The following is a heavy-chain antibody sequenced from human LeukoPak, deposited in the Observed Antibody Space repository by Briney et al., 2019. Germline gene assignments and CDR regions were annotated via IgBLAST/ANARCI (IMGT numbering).Heavy chain of an antibody. D-gene: IGHD4-11*01. CDR1: GYTFTSDD. Sequence: ASATHSCKTSGYTFTSDDINWVRQATGQGLEWMGWMNPNSGNTGYAQKFQGRVTMTRNTSISTAYMELSSLRSEDTAIYYCARSPTGLPKRNDFWGHGTLDTVSS. V-gene: IGHV1-8*01. CDR2: MNPNSGNT. CDR3: ARSPTGLPKRNDF. J-gene: IGHJ4*03.